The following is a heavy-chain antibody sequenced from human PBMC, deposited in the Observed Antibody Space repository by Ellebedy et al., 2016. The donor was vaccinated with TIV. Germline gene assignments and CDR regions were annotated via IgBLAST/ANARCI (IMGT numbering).Heavy chain of an antibody. J-gene: IGHJ5*02. V-gene: IGHV4-34*01. CDR1: GGSLKSKY. Sequence: MPSETLSLTCAVYGGSLKSKYWTWIRQPPGKGLEWIGEVNHNGEITNYNQSLKSPFTISQDTSKNQFFLTLSSVTAADTAVYYCARSQNYFDPWGQGTLVTVSS. D-gene: IGHD1-7*01. CDR3: ARSQNYFDP. CDR2: VNHNGEIT.